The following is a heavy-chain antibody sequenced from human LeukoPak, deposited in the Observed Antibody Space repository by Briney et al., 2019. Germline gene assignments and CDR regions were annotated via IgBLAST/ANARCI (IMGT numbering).Heavy chain of an antibody. Sequence: GGSLRLSCAASGFTFDDYGMSWVRQAPGKGLEWVSGINWNGGSTGYADSVKGRFTISRDNSKNTVYLQINSLRDEDTAVYYCARDRGWIQFEDWGQGTLVTVSS. CDR2: INWNGGST. CDR1: GFTFDDYG. CDR3: ARDRGWIQFED. J-gene: IGHJ4*02. V-gene: IGHV3-20*04. D-gene: IGHD5-24*01.